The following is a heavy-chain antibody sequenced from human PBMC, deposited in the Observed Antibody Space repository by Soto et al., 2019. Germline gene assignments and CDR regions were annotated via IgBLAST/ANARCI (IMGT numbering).Heavy chain of an antibody. Sequence: QVQLQESGPGLVKPSQTLSLTCSVSGDSISGGDYYWSWIRQPPGEALEWIGHIHYSGSTYYNASLKNRLTVSMDTSKNQFSLNLNSVTAADTAVYYCARDQRALRYFDCWGQGILVTVSS. CDR1: GDSISGGDYY. CDR3: ARDQRALRYFDC. J-gene: IGHJ4*03. V-gene: IGHV4-30-4*01. CDR2: IHYSGST.